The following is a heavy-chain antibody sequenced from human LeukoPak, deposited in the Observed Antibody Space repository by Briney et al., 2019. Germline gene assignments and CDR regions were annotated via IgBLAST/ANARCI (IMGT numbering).Heavy chain of an antibody. V-gene: IGHV3-33*01. J-gene: IGHJ4*02. CDR3: ARDRVALEMATIPALGY. D-gene: IGHD5-24*01. Sequence: PGRPLRLSCAASGFTFSSYGMHWVRQAPGKGLEWVAVIWYDGSNKYYADSVKGRFTISRDNSKNTLYLQMNSLRAEDTAVYYCARDRVALEMATIPALGYWGQGALVTVSS. CDR2: IWYDGSNK. CDR1: GFTFSSYG.